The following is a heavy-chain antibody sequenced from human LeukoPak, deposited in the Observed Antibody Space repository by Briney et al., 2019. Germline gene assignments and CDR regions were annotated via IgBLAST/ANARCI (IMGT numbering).Heavy chain of an antibody. CDR2: ISPYSTNT. Sequence: ASVKVSCKASGYTFTSYGITWVRQAPGQGLEWMGWISPYSTNTNYAHSLQGRVTITTDTSTSTAYMELRSLRSDDTAVNYWAREGGVGPTAPTDYYTYQMDVWGEGATVTVSS. CDR1: GYTFTSYG. V-gene: IGHV1-18*01. D-gene: IGHD1-26*01. CDR3: AREGGVGPTAPTDYYTYQMDV. J-gene: IGHJ6*03.